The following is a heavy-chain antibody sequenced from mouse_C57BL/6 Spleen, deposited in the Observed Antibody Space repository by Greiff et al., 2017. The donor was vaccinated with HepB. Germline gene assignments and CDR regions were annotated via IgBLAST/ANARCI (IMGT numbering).Heavy chain of an antibody. CDR1: GYAFSSYW. J-gene: IGHJ3*01. CDR2: IYPGDGDT. D-gene: IGHD4-1*01. CDR3: ARGGAGTPACFAY. Sequence: QVQLQQSGAELVKPGASVKISCKASGYAFSSYWMNWVKQRPGKGLEWIGQIYPGDGDTNYNGKFKGKATLTADKSSGTAYMQLSSLTTEDSAVYFCARGGAGTPACFAYWGQGTLVTVSA. V-gene: IGHV1-80*01.